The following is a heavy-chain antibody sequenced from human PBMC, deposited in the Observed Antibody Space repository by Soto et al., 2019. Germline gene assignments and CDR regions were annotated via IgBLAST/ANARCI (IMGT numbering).Heavy chain of an antibody. V-gene: IGHV3-33*01. CDR3: ARPLVAPVAGPYYYGMDV. Sequence: RRLSCAASGFTFNTYGFNWVRQAPGKGLEWVAVIWYDGNTKYYADSVKGRFTISRDNLKNTLYLQMNSLTAEDTAVYYCARPLVAPVAGPYYYGMDVWGQGTTVTVSS. J-gene: IGHJ6*02. CDR2: IWYDGNTK. CDR1: GFTFNTYG. D-gene: IGHD6-19*01.